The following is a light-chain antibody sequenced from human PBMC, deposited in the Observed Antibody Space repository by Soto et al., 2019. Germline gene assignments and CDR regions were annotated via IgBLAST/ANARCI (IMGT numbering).Light chain of an antibody. J-gene: IGKJ1*01. CDR1: QSISSW. Sequence: DIQMTQSPSTLSASVKDRVTITCRASQSISSWLAWYQQKPGKAPKLLIYDASSLESGVPSRFSGSGSGTEFTLTISSLQPDDFATYYCQLYNSYSGTFGQGAKV. V-gene: IGKV1-5*01. CDR2: DAS. CDR3: QLYNSYSGT.